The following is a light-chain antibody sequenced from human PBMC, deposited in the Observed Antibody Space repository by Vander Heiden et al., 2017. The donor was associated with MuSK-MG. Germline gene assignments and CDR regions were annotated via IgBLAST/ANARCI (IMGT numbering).Light chain of an antibody. Sequence: IQMTQSPSSLPSPVRDRVTITCQASQSITFSLNWYQQKAGEAPKLLIFAASRLQSGVPSRFSGSGAGADFTLTISRVQPDDYASYYCQQSADIPFTFGGGTKVEI. CDR1: QSITFS. CDR2: AAS. V-gene: IGKV1-39*01. J-gene: IGKJ4*01. CDR3: QQSADIPFT.